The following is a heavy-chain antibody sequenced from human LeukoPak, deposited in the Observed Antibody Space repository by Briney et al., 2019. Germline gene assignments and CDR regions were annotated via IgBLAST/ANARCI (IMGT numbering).Heavy chain of an antibody. CDR3: ARDRGYSGYGYYYGMDV. V-gene: IGHV3-21*01. J-gene: IGHJ6*02. Sequence: GSLRLSCAASGFTLSSYTMNWVRQAPGKGLEWVSSISSSSSYIYYADSVKGRFTISRDNAKNSLYLQMNSLRAEDTAVYYCARDRGYSGYGYYYGMDVWGQGTTVTVSS. CDR2: ISSSSSYI. CDR1: GFTLSSYT. D-gene: IGHD5-12*01.